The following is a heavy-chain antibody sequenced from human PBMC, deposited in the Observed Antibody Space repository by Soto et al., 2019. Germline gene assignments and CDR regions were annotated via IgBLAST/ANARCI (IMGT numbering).Heavy chain of an antibody. CDR3: ARDGYGDPYYYYGMDV. V-gene: IGHV3-48*03. J-gene: IGHJ6*02. CDR2: ISTSGDTI. CDR1: GFAFGFYE. D-gene: IGHD4-17*01. Sequence: GGSLRLSCAASGFAFGFYEMNWVRQAPGKGLEWVSYISTSGDTIYYADSVKGRFTISRDNARNSLYLQMNSLRAEDTAVYYCARDGYGDPYYYYGMDVWGQGTTVTV.